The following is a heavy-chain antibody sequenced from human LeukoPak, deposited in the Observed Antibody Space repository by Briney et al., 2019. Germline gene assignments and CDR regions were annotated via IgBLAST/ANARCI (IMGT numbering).Heavy chain of an antibody. CDR3: ARAGCSGGSCYDS. J-gene: IGHJ3*01. CDR1: GFTFSSYS. D-gene: IGHD2-15*01. V-gene: IGHV3-21*01. CDR2: ISSSSSYI. Sequence: GGSLRRSCAASGFTFSSYSMNWVRQAPGKGLEWVSSISSSSSYIYYADSVKGRFTISRDNAKNSLYLQMNSLRAEDTAVYYCARAGCSGGSCYDSWGQGTMVTVSS.